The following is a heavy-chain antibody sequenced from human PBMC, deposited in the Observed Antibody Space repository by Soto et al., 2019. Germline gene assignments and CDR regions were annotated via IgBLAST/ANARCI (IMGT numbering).Heavy chain of an antibody. CDR2: IYQSGST. Sequence: SETLSLTCAVSGGSISSGGYSWSWIRQPPGKGLEWIGYIYQSGSTHYNSSLNSRVTISVDRSKNQFSLKLTSVTAADTAVYYCATGSLGSSSWYDYWGQGTLVTVSS. D-gene: IGHD6-13*01. J-gene: IGHJ4*02. CDR1: GGSISSGGYS. CDR3: ATGSLGSSSWYDY. V-gene: IGHV4-30-2*01.